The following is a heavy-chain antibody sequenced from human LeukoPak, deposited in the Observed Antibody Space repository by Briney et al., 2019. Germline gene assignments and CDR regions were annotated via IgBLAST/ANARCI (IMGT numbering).Heavy chain of an antibody. D-gene: IGHD1-7*01. CDR1: GFTFYDYG. V-gene: IGHV3-20*04. J-gene: IGHJ4*02. Sequence: PGGSLRLSCAASGFTFYDYGMSWVRQAPGKGLEWVSGINWNGGSTVYADSVKGRFTISRDNAKNSLYLQMNSLRAEDTALYYCARAGLYNWNYEGTAYFDYWGQGTLVTVSS. CDR2: INWNGGST. CDR3: ARAGLYNWNYEGTAYFDY.